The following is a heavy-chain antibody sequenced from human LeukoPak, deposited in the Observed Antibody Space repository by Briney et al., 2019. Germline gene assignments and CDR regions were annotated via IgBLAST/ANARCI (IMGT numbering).Heavy chain of an antibody. CDR2: ISTTSNAI. CDR1: GFTFHTCS. Sequence: GGSLRLSCSASGFTFHTCSMNWVRQAPGKGLEWLSYISTTSNAIYYADSVKGRFTISRDNANNSLYLQMNSLTAEDTAVYFCARAPKLTMPEIGTASNYYGMDVWGPGTTVIVSS. CDR3: ARAPKLTMPEIGTASNYYGMDV. D-gene: IGHD6-13*01. J-gene: IGHJ6*02. V-gene: IGHV3-48*04.